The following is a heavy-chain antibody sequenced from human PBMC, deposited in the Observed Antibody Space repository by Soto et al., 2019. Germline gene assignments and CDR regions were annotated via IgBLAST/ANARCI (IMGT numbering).Heavy chain of an antibody. J-gene: IGHJ5*02. V-gene: IGHV3-21*01. CDR3: TRDASRDSSARGWFDP. CDR1: GFTFRSFT. CDR2: ISSNSAYI. Sequence: GGSLRLSCAASGFTFRSFTMNWVRQAPGKGLEWVSTISSNSAYIYYTDALRGRFTISRDNAKNSLHLQMDSLRAEDTAVYYCTRDASRDSSARGWFDPWGPGTLVTVS. D-gene: IGHD6-13*01.